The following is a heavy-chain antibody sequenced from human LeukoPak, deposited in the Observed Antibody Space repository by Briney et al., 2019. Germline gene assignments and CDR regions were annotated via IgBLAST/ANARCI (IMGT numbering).Heavy chain of an antibody. D-gene: IGHD4-17*01. Sequence: GGSPRLSCAASGFTFSNYGMSWVRQAPGRGLEWVSSISGSGGSTYYADSVKGRFTVSRDKSKKTLYLQMNSLRADDTAVYYCASSPPTGITVSYFDYWGQGTLVTVSS. CDR3: ASSPPTGITVSYFDY. J-gene: IGHJ4*02. V-gene: IGHV3-23*01. CDR1: GFTFSNYG. CDR2: ISGSGGST.